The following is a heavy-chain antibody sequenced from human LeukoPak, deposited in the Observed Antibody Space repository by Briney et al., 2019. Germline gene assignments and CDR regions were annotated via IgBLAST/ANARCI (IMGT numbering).Heavy chain of an antibody. Sequence: PGGSLRLSCAASGFTFSSYSMNGVRQAPGKGLEWVSSISSSSSYIYYADSVKGRFTISRDNAKNSLYLQMNSLRAEDTAVYYCASERDCSGGSCYSGNGMDVWGQGTTVTVSS. CDR1: GFTFSSYS. V-gene: IGHV3-21*01. D-gene: IGHD2-15*01. CDR3: ASERDCSGGSCYSGNGMDV. CDR2: ISSSSSYI. J-gene: IGHJ6*02.